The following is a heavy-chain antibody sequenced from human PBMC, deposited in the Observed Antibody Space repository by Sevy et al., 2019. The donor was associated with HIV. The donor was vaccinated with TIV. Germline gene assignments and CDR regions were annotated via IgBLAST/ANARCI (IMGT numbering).Heavy chain of an antibody. CDR3: AKDLAYESSGYHDY. CDR1: GFTFRSYA. CDR2: ITGNGGST. J-gene: IGHJ4*02. V-gene: IGHV3-23*01. Sequence: GGSLRLSCSASGFTFRSYAMNWVRQAPGKGLEWVSAITGNGGSTYYAHSVKGRFTISRDNSKSTLYLQMNSLRAEDTALYYCAKDLAYESSGYHDYWGQGTLVTVSS. D-gene: IGHD3-22*01.